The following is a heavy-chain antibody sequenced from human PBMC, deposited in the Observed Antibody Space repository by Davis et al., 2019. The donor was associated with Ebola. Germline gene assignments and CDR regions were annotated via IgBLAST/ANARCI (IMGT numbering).Heavy chain of an antibody. V-gene: IGHV1-18*01. CDR1: GYTFTSYG. Sequence: ASVKVSCKASGYTFTSYGISWVRQAPGQGLEWMGWISAYNGNTNYAQKLQGRVTMTTDTSTSTAYMELRSLRSDDTAVYYCAHDIRYFDWLPLKPLEDWGQGTLVTVSS. CDR3: AHDIRYFDWLPLKPLED. D-gene: IGHD3-9*01. J-gene: IGHJ4*02. CDR2: ISAYNGNT.